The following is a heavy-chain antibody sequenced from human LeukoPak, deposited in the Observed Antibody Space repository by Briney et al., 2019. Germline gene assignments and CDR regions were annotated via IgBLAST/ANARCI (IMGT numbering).Heavy chain of an antibody. CDR2: IWYDGSNK. D-gene: IGHD6-19*01. CDR1: GFTFSSYG. CDR3: ASGSGWYCSY. J-gene: IGHJ4*02. V-gene: IGHV3-33*01. Sequence: GGSLRLSCAASGFTFSSYGMHWVRQAPGKGLEWVAVIWYDGSNKHYADSVKGRFTISRDNSKNTLYLQMNSLRAEDTAVYYCASGSGWYCSYWGQGTLVTVSS.